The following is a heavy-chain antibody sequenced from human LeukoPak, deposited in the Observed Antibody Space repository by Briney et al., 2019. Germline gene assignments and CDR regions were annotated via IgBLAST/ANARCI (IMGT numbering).Heavy chain of an antibody. D-gene: IGHD2-21*02. Sequence: GGSLRLSCAASGFSFSTYAMTWVRQAPGKGLEWVANIKQDGSEKYYVDSVKGRFTISRDNAKNSLYLQMNSLRAEDTAVYYCARHYCGGDCYFDYWGQGTLVTVSS. CDR1: GFSFSTYA. CDR3: ARHYCGGDCYFDY. CDR2: IKQDGSEK. V-gene: IGHV3-7*03. J-gene: IGHJ4*02.